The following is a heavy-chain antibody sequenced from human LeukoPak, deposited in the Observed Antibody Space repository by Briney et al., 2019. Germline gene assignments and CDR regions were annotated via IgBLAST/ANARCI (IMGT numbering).Heavy chain of an antibody. D-gene: IGHD3-22*01. CDR3: ARDPSHYDSSGYYSN. CDR2: IWYDGSNK. V-gene: IGHV3-33*01. Sequence: GRSLRLSCAASGFTFSSYGMHWVRQAPGKGLKWVAVIWYDGSNKYYADSVKGRFTISRDNSKNTLYLQMNSLRAEDTAVYYCARDPSHYDSSGYYSNWGQGTLVTVSS. J-gene: IGHJ4*02. CDR1: GFTFSSYG.